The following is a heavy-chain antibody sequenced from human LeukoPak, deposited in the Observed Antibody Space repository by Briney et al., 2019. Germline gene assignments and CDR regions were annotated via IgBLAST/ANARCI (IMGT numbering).Heavy chain of an antibody. CDR1: GFTVSSNY. J-gene: IGHJ3*02. CDR2: IYSGGST. CDR3: ATAYCGGDCFDAFDI. D-gene: IGHD2-21*02. V-gene: IGHV3-66*02. Sequence: GGSLRLSCAASGFTVSSNYMSWVRQAPGKGLEWVSVIYSGGSTYYADSVKGRFTISRDNSKNTLYLQTNSLRAEDTAVYYCATAYCGGDCFDAFDIWGQGTMVTVSS.